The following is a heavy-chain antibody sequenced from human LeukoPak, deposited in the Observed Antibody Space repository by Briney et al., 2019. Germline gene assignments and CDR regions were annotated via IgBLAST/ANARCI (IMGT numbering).Heavy chain of an antibody. D-gene: IGHD4-11*01. J-gene: IGHJ5*02. CDR3: ARSYSNYWNWFDP. CDR2: INPSGGST. Sequence: ASVKVSCKASGYTFTSYYMHWVRQAPGQGLEWMGIINPSGGSTSYAQKFQGRVTMTTDTSTSTAYMELRSLRSDDTAVYYCARSYSNYWNWFDPWGQGTLVTVSS. CDR1: GYTFTSYY. V-gene: IGHV1-46*01.